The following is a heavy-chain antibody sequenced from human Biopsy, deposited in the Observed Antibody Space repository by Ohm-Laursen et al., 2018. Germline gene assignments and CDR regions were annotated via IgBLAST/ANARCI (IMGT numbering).Heavy chain of an antibody. Sequence: SLRLSCAASGFTFNNYGMQWVRQAPGKGLEWVAFIFYDGSNTYYADSVKGRFTISRDNSRDTLYLQMSSLRAEDKAVYYCAEDKYNLTPIGGFKMDGWGQGAQVTVSS. CDR2: IFYDGSNT. CDR1: GFTFNNYG. CDR3: AEDKYNLTPIGGFKMDG. V-gene: IGHV3-30*18. J-gene: IGHJ6*02. D-gene: IGHD3-16*01.